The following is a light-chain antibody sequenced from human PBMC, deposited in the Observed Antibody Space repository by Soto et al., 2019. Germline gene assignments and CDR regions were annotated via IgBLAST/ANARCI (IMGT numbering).Light chain of an antibody. CDR3: QQYNNWPLT. CDR1: QSVSTH. CDR2: ETS. Sequence: EIVVTQFPATLSVSPGERATLSCRTSQSVSTHLAWFQQRPGQAPRLLIYETSTRATGVPARFTGSGSETEFTLTIRSMQSEDFAVYYCQQYNNWPLTFGGGTKVDIK. V-gene: IGKV3-15*01. J-gene: IGKJ4*01.